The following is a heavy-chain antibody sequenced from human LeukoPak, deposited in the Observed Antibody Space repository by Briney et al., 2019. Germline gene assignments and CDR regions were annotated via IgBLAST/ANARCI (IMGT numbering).Heavy chain of an antibody. CDR1: GFTFSSYW. D-gene: IGHD6-13*01. CDR3: AKDRVAAAGIWGADY. Sequence: GGSLRLSCAASGFTFSSYWMHWVRQAPGKGLEWVAVISYDGSNKYYADSVKGRSTISRDNSKSTLYLQMNSLRAEDTAVYYCAKDRVAAAGIWGADYWGQGTLVTVSS. J-gene: IGHJ4*02. V-gene: IGHV3-30*18. CDR2: ISYDGSNK.